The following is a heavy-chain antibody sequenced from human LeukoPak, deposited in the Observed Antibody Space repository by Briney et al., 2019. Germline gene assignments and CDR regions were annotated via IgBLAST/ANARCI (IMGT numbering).Heavy chain of an antibody. CDR1: GFIVSSDY. V-gene: IGHV3-66*02. CDR2: IYDGGRT. CDR3: AIGAGYPFYMDA. Sequence: GGSLRLSCAVSGFIVSSDYMTWVRQAPGKGLEWVSLIYDGGRTYYADSVKGRFTISRDTSKNTLYLQMNSLRPEDTAVYYCAIGAGYPFYMDAWGKGTTVIVSS. D-gene: IGHD5-18*01. J-gene: IGHJ6*03.